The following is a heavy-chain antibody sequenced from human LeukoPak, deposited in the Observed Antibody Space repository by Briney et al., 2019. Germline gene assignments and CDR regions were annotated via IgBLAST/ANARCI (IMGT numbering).Heavy chain of an antibody. CDR3: AKATTTTSYMDV. Sequence: GGSLRPSCAASGFTFDDYAMHWVRQAPGKGLEWVSGISWNSGSIGYAGSVKGRFTISRDNAKNSLYLQMNSLRAEDMALYYCAKATTTTSYMDVWGKGTTVTVSS. D-gene: IGHD1-14*01. CDR1: GFTFDDYA. V-gene: IGHV3-9*03. J-gene: IGHJ6*03. CDR2: ISWNSGSI.